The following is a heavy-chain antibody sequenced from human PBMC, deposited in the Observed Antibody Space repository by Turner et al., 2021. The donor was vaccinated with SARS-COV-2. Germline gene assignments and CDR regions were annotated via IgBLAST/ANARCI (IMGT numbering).Heavy chain of an antibody. CDR3: ARGANGNFDY. J-gene: IGHJ4*02. CDR1: GFTFSSYS. CDR2: ISSTSNYI. Sequence: EVQLVESGGGLVKPGGSLRLSCAASGFTFSSYSMNWVRQAPGKGLEWFSSISSTSNYIFYADSVKGRFTISRDNAKNSLYLQMNSLRVEDTAVYYCARGANGNFDYWGQGALVTVSS. V-gene: IGHV3-21*01. D-gene: IGHD1-26*01.